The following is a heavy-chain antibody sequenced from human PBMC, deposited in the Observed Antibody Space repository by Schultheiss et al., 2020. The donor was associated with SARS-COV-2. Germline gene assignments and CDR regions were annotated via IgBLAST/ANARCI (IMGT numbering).Heavy chain of an antibody. J-gene: IGHJ3*02. CDR1: GFTFSSYV. Sequence: GGSLRLSCAASGFTFSSYVMTWVRQAPGKGLEWVSTISGSGGSTYYADSVRGRFTISRDNSKNTLYLQMNSLRAEDTAVYYCARDQRDAFDIWGQGTMVTVSS. CDR3: ARDQRDAFDI. V-gene: IGHV3-23*01. CDR2: ISGSGGST.